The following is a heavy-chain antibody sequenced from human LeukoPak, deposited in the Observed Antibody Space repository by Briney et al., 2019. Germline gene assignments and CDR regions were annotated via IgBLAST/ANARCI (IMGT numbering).Heavy chain of an antibody. CDR1: GGSFSGYY. CDR3: ARGTSSSWSHNFDY. Sequence: SETLSLTCAVHGGSFSGYYWSWIRQPPGKGLEWIGEINHSGSTNYNPSLKSRVTISVDTSKNQFSLKLSSVTAADTAVYYCARGTSSSWSHNFDYWGQGTLVTVSS. V-gene: IGHV4-34*01. D-gene: IGHD6-13*01. J-gene: IGHJ4*02. CDR2: INHSGST.